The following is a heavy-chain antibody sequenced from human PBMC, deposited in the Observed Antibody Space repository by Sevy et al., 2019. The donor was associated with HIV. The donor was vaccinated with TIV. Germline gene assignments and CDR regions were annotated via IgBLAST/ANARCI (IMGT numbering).Heavy chain of an antibody. J-gene: IGHJ4*02. Sequence: GGSLRLSCAVSGFTINSNYINWVRQAPGKGLEWVSVIYSGVNTDYADSVRGRFIISRDSSRNTLFLQMNRLRAEDTAVYYCAGAIVAGRFDYWGQGAQVTVSS. CDR2: IYSGVNT. CDR3: AGAIVAGRFDY. V-gene: IGHV3-66*02. D-gene: IGHD6-19*01. CDR1: GFTINSNY.